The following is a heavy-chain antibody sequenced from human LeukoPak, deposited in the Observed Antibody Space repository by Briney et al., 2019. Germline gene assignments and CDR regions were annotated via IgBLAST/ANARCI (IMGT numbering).Heavy chain of an antibody. Sequence: GGSLRLSCAASGFTFSSYWMHWVRQAPGKGLVWVSRINSDGSSTSYADSVKGRFTISRDNAKNTLYLQMNSRRAEDTAVYYCAREPYYYYGMDVWGQGTTVTVSS. CDR2: INSDGSST. V-gene: IGHV3-74*01. J-gene: IGHJ6*02. CDR1: GFTFSSYW. CDR3: AREPYYYYGMDV.